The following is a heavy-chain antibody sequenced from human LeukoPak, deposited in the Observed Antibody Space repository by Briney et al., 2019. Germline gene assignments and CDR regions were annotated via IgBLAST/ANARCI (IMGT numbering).Heavy chain of an antibody. J-gene: IGHJ4*02. CDR3: ARGGLWGTFDY. V-gene: IGHV3-7*01. CDR1: RFTFSDYW. CDR2: VRQDESDK. D-gene: IGHD3-16*01. Sequence: GGSLRLSCAASRFTFSDYWMSWVRQAPGKGLEWVAHVRQDESDKYYVDSVKGRLTISRDNAQNSLYLQMNSLRADDTAVYYCARGGLWGTFDYWGQGTPVTVSS.